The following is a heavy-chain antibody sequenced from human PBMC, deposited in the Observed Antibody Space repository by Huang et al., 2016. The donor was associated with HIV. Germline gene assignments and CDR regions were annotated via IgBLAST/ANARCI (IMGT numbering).Heavy chain of an antibody. V-gene: IGHV4-34*01. CDR1: GGSFSGPN. CDR2: INHSGRT. CDR3: ARGRGDARGFLGLDF. D-gene: IGHD3-16*01. Sequence: QVQLHQWGAGLLKPSETLSLTCAVYGGSFSGPNWTWIRQTPGKGLEWIGEINHSGRTNSSPSLKRRVTISLDTSKNQFSLRLRSGTAADTAVYYCARGRGDARGFLGLDFWGQGTLVTVSS. J-gene: IGHJ4*02.